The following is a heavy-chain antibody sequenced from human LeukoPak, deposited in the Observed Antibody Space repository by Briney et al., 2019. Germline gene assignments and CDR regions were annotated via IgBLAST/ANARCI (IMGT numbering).Heavy chain of an antibody. D-gene: IGHD3-16*01. J-gene: IGHJ4*02. CDR2: ISGSGGST. CDR1: GFTFSSYA. CDR3: AKAFTDYYFDY. Sequence: GGSLRLSCAASGFTFSSYAMSWVCQAPAKGLGWVSAISGSGGSTYYANSVKGRFTISRDNSKNTLYLQMNSQRAEDTAVYYCAKAFTDYYFDYWGQGTLVTVSS. V-gene: IGHV3-23*01.